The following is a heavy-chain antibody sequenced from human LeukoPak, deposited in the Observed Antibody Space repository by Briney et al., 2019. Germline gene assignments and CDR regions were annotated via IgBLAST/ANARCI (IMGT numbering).Heavy chain of an antibody. CDR1: GGTFSSYT. Sequence: SVKVSCKASGGTFSSYTISWVRQAPGQGLEWMGGIIPIFGTANYAQKFQGRVTMTRDTSTSTVYMELSSLRSEDTAVYYCARVKSYYYDTSDKDAFDIWGQGTMVTVSS. D-gene: IGHD3-22*01. CDR3: ARVKSYYYDTSDKDAFDI. J-gene: IGHJ3*02. CDR2: IIPIFGTA. V-gene: IGHV1-69*05.